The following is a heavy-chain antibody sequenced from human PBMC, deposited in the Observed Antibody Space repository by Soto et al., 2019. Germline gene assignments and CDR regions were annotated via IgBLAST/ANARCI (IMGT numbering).Heavy chain of an antibody. Sequence: QVQLQESGPGLVKPSQTLSLTCTVSGGSISSGGYYWSWIRQHPGKGLEWIGYIYYSGSTYYNPSLKSRVTLSVDTSKNQFSLDLSSVTAADTAVDYWARGGYYFYYGMDVWGQGTTGTVSS. V-gene: IGHV4-31*03. CDR1: GGSISSGGYY. CDR3: ARGGYYFYYGMDV. J-gene: IGHJ6*02. CDR2: IYYSGST.